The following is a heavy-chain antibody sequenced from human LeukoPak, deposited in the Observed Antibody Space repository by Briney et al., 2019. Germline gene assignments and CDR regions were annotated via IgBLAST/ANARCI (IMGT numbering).Heavy chain of an antibody. CDR2: ISAYNGNT. CDR1: GYTFTSYG. Sequence: GASVKVSCKASGYTFTSYGISWVRQAPGQGLEWMGWISAYNGNTNYAQKLQGRVTMTTDTSTSTAYMELRSLRSDDTAVYYCAREVGNYDILTGYYNVWGDWFDPWGQGTLVTVSS. V-gene: IGHV1-18*01. D-gene: IGHD3-9*01. CDR3: AREVGNYDILTGYYNVWGDWFDP. J-gene: IGHJ5*02.